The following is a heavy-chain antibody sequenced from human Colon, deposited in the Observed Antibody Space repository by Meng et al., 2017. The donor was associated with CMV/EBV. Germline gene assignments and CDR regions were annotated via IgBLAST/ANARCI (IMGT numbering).Heavy chain of an antibody. Sequence: VVPVKNPGASVKVSCKAFGYTFTGYDRHWLRQAPGKGLEWMGWINPNSGGTNYAQKFQGRVTMTRDTSISTAYMELSRLRSDDTAVYYCATVSSGYYLYFQHWGQGTLVTVSS. CDR2: INPNSGGT. CDR3: ATVSSGYYLYFQH. D-gene: IGHD3-22*01. CDR1: GYTFTGYD. V-gene: IGHV1-2*02. J-gene: IGHJ1*01.